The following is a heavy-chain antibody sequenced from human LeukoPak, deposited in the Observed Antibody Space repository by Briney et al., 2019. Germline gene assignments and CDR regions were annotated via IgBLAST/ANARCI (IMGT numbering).Heavy chain of an antibody. J-gene: IGHJ4*02. CDR1: GFTFSTFA. D-gene: IGHD1-14*01. Sequence: PGGSLRLSCEASGFTFSTFAMIWVRQPPGKGLEWVSYISSSSSTIYYADSVKGRFTISRDNAKNSLYLQMNSLRAEDMAVYYCARGYKGSLVFDYWGQGTLVTVSS. V-gene: IGHV3-48*01. CDR2: ISSSSSTI. CDR3: ARGYKGSLVFDY.